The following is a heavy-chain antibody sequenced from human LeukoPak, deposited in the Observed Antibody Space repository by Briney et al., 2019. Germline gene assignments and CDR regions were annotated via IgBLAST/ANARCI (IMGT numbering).Heavy chain of an antibody. CDR2: IYYSGST. CDR1: GGSINSYY. CDR3: AREDQLLTGWFDP. V-gene: IGHV4-59*01. Sequence: SETLSLTCTVSGGSINSYYWSWIRQPPGKGLEWIGYIYYSGSTNYNPSLKSRVTISVDTSKKHFSLKLSSVTAADTAVYYCAREDQLLTGWFDPWGQGTLVTVSS. J-gene: IGHJ5*02. D-gene: IGHD2-2*01.